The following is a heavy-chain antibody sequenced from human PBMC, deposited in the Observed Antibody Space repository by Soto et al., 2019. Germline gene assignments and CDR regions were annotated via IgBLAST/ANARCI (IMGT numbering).Heavy chain of an antibody. CDR2: IIPIFGTA. D-gene: IGHD6-13*01. CDR3: ASPIAAAASDDAFDI. Sequence: NTGASVKVSCKASGGTFSSYAISWVRQATGQGLEWMGGIIPIFGTANYAQKFQGRVTITADESTSTAYMELSSLRSEDTAVYYCASPIAAAASDDAFDIWGQGTMVTV. CDR1: GGTFSSYA. J-gene: IGHJ3*02. V-gene: IGHV1-69*13.